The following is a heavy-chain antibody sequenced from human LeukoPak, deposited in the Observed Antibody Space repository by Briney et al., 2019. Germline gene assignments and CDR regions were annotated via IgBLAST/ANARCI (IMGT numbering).Heavy chain of an antibody. J-gene: IGHJ4*02. D-gene: IGHD3-10*01. Sequence: ASVKASCKASGYTFTSYYMHWVRQAPGQGLEWMGIINPSAGSTTYAQKFQGRVTMTRDTSTSTVYMELSSLRSDDTAVYYCARHEFDSGSLPYFDYWGQGILVTVSS. CDR1: GYTFTSYY. CDR2: INPSAGST. V-gene: IGHV1-46*01. CDR3: ARHEFDSGSLPYFDY.